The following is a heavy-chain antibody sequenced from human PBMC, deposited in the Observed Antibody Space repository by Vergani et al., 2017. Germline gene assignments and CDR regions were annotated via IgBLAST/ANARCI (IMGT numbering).Heavy chain of an antibody. CDR3: ARGPRRNIVVVPAAYYYMDV. J-gene: IGHJ6*03. CDR2: ISDNGGTT. D-gene: IGHD2-2*01. V-gene: IGHV3-23*04. Sequence: VQLEESGGGVVQPGRSLRLSCAASGFTFRNYAMTWVRQAPGKGLEWVSIISDNGGTTYYADSVKGRFTISRDNSKDTLYLQMNSLRAEDTAVYYCARGPRRNIVVVPAAYYYMDVWGKGTTVTVSS. CDR1: GFTFRNYA.